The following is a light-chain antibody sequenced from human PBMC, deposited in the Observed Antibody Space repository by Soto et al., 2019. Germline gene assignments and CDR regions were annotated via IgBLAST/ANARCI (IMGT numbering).Light chain of an antibody. CDR3: QQYNKWPQT. CDR2: GAS. CDR1: KSFSRSY. J-gene: IGKJ1*01. V-gene: IGKV3-15*01. Sequence: EIVLTRSPDTLSLSPGERTTLSCRASKSFSRSYLAWYQQRPGQAPRVLIYGASTRATGVPTRFSGSGSGTEFTLTISSLKPEDLAVYHCQQYNKWPQTFGHGTKVDIK.